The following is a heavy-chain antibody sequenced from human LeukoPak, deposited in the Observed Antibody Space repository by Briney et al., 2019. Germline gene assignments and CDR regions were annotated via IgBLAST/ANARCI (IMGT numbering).Heavy chain of an antibody. CDR2: IYYSGST. J-gene: IGHJ4*02. CDR1: GGSISSYC. Sequence: SETLSLTCTVSGGSISSYCWSWIRQPPGKGLEWIGYIYYSGSTNYNPSLKSRVTISVDTSKNQFSLKLSSVTAADTAVYYCARQGDYDFDYWGQGTLVTVSS. D-gene: IGHD4-17*01. CDR3: ARQGDYDFDY. V-gene: IGHV4-59*08.